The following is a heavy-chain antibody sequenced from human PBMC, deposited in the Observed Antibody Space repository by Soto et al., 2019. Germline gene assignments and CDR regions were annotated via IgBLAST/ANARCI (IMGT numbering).Heavy chain of an antibody. CDR3: AKDIWQRSSSPHDYNWFDP. J-gene: IGHJ5*02. CDR2: ISYDGSNK. Sequence: GGSLRLSCAASGFTFSSYGMHWVRQAPGKGLEWVAVISYDGSNKYYADSVKGRFTISRDNSKNTLYLQMNSLRAEDTAVYYCAKDIWQRSSSPHDYNWFDPWGQGTLVTVSS. CDR1: GFTFSSYG. D-gene: IGHD6-6*01. V-gene: IGHV3-30*18.